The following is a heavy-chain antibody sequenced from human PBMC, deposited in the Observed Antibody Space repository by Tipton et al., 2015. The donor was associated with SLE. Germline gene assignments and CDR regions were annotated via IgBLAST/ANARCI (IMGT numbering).Heavy chain of an antibody. Sequence: TLSLTCAVYGGSFSGYYWTWIRQPPGKGLEWIGEINHGGSTNYNPSLKSRVSISVDATKNQFSLRLSSVTAADTALYYCARGSGYTSVFGAFDIWGQGTMVSVSS. CDR3: ARGSGYTSVFGAFDI. V-gene: IGHV4-34*01. CDR1: GGSFSGYY. CDR2: INHGGST. D-gene: IGHD5-18*01. J-gene: IGHJ3*02.